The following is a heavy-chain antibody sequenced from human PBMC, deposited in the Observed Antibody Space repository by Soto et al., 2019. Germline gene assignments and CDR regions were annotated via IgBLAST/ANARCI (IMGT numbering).Heavy chain of an antibody. CDR2: IYYSGTT. D-gene: IGHD3-22*01. Sequence: SETLSLTCTVSGGSISSGDHYWSWIRQPPGKGLEWIGYIYYSGTTYYNPPPKSRVTISVDTSKNQFSLRLSSVTAADTAVYYCATYYDSSGPTFDYWGQGTPVTVSS. CDR3: ATYYDSSGPTFDY. J-gene: IGHJ4*02. V-gene: IGHV4-30-4*01. CDR1: GGSISSGDHY.